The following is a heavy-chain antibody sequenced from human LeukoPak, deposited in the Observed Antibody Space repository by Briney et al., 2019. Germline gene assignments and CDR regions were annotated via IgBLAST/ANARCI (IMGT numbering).Heavy chain of an antibody. V-gene: IGHV4-59*01. J-gene: IGHJ5*02. D-gene: IGHD4-17*01. CDR3: ARVSYGSNFGWFDA. CDR1: GGSISSYY. Sequence: SETLSLTCTASGGSISSYYWSWIRQPPGKGLEWIGYIYYSGSTNYNPSLKSRVTISVDTSKNQFSLKLSSVTAADTAVYYCARVSYGSNFGWFDAWGQGTLVTVSS. CDR2: IYYSGST.